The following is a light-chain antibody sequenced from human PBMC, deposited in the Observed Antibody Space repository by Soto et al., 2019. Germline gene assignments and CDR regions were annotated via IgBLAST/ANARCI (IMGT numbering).Light chain of an antibody. CDR3: QQYGSSPLT. V-gene: IGKV3-20*01. J-gene: IGKJ4*01. CDR2: GAS. Sequence: EIVLTQSPGTLSLSPGERATLSCRASHSVSSRYLAWYQQKPGQAPRLLLYGASSRATGIPDRFSGSGSGTDFTLTISRLEPDDFAVYYCQQYGSSPLTFGGGTKVEIK. CDR1: HSVSSRY.